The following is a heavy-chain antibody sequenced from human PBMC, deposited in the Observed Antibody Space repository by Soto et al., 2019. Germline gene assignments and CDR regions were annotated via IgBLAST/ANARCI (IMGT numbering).Heavy chain of an antibody. CDR2: IKQDGGDQ. CDR3: ARDEGVDY. J-gene: IGHJ4*02. CDR1: GFTFNYSW. V-gene: IGHV3-7*03. Sequence: GGSLRLSCVASGFTFNYSWMSWVRQSPGKGLEWVANIKQDGGDQYYLDSVKGRFTISRDNAKNLLYLQMSSLRAEDTAVYYCARDEGVDYWCQGTLVTVSS.